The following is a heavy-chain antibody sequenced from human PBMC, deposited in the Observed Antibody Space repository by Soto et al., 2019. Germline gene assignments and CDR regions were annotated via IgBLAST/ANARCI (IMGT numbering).Heavy chain of an antibody. CDR1: GFTFSSYA. V-gene: IGHV3-23*01. CDR2: ISGSGGST. CDR3: AKGHDYDSSGYDFDY. Sequence: GGSLRLSCAASGFTFSSYAMSWVRQAPGKGLEWVSAISGSGGSTYYADSVKGRFTISRDNSKNTLYLQMNSLRAEDTAVYYCAKGHDYDSSGYDFDYWGQGPLLTVSS. J-gene: IGHJ4*02. D-gene: IGHD3-22*01.